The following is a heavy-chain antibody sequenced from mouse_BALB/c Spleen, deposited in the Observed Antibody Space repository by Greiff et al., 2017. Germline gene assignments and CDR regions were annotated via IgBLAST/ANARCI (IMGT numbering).Heavy chain of an antibody. V-gene: IGHV14-4*02. CDR2: IDPENGDT. CDR3: NAWGLNWDGLAY. Sequence: VQLKESGAELVRSGASVKLSCTASGFNIKDYYMHWVKQRPEQGLEWIGWIDPENGDTEYAPKFQGKATMTADTSSNTAYLQLSSLTSEDTAVYYSNAWGLNWDGLAYGGQGTRGTVAA. CDR1: GFNIKDYY. D-gene: IGHD4-1*02. J-gene: IGHJ3*01.